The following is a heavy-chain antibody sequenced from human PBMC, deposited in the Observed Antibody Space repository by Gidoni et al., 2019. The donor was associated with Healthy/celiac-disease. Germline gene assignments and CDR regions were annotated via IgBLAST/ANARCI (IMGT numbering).Heavy chain of an antibody. J-gene: IGHJ6*02. CDR3: ARDMNGRIEAADTLRSRKYGMDV. CDR1: GGPFSSYA. CDR2: SIPILGIA. D-gene: IGHD6-13*01. Sequence: QLQLVQSGAEVQKPGSSLKVSCTASGGPFSSYAISWVRQAPGQGLEWMGRSIPILGIANDAQKCQGRVKITADKSTSTAYMELSSLRSEDTAVYYWARDMNGRIEAADTLRSRKYGMDVWGQGTTVTVSS. V-gene: IGHV1-69*09.